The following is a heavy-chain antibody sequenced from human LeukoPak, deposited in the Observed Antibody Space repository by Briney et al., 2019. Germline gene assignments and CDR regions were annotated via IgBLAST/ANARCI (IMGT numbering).Heavy chain of an antibody. J-gene: IGHJ4*02. CDR1: AGSPSSSSYY. CDR2: IYYSGST. D-gene: IGHD6-19*01. V-gene: IGHV4-39*01. Sequence: PETLSLTCTVSAGSPSSSSYYWGWLRHPAGKGLEWIGRIYYSGSTYYNPSLKSRVTISVDTSKNQFSLKLSSVTAADTAVYYCARRERQWRSPWYYFDYWGQGTLVTVSS. CDR3: ARRERQWRSPWYYFDY.